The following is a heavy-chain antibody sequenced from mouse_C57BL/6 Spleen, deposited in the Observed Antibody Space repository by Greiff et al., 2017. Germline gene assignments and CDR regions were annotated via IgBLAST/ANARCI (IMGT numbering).Heavy chain of an antibody. CDR3: ARGGANWDGYYAMDD. D-gene: IGHD4-1*01. CDR2: IDPSDSYT. J-gene: IGHJ4*01. CDR1: GYTFTSYW. V-gene: IGHV1-69*01. Sequence: QVQLQQPGAELVMPGASVKLSCKASGYTFTSYWMHWVKQRPGQGLEWIGEIDPSDSYTNYNQKFKGKSTLTVDKSSSTAYMQLSSLTSEDSAVYYCARGGANWDGYYAMDDWGQGTSATVPS.